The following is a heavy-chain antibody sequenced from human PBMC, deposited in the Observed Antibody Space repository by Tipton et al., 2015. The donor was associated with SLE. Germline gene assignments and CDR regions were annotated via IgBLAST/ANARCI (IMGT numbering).Heavy chain of an antibody. CDR2: IYYSGST. J-gene: IGHJ6*03. CDR3: ARMGYYYYYMDV. Sequence: TLSLTCTVSGGSISSSSSYWGWIRQPPGKGLEWIGSIYYSGSTYYNPSPKSRVTISVDTSQNQYSLKLSSVTAADTAVYYCARMGYYYYYMDVWGKGTTVTVSS. CDR1: GGSISSSSSY. V-gene: IGHV4-39*07.